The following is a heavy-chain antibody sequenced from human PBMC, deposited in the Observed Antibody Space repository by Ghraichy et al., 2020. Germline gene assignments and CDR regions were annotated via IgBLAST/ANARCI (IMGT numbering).Heavy chain of an antibody. D-gene: IGHD2-2*01. CDR3: ARDHCSSTSCLFDP. CDR2: IYYRGST. CDR1: GGSISSYY. Sequence: SETLSLTCTVSGGSISSYYWSWIRQPPGKGLEWIGYIYYRGSTYYNPSLKSRITISVDTSKNQFSLKLSSVTAADTAVYYCARDHCSSTSCLFDPWGQGTLVTVSS. V-gene: IGHV4-59*01. J-gene: IGHJ5*02.